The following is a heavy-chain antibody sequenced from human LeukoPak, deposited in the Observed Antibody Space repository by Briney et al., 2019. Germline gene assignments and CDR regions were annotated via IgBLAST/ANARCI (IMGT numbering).Heavy chain of an antibody. V-gene: IGHV1-8*03. CDR2: MNPNSGNT. CDR3: ARGGSGSGYLYYFDS. Sequence: GASVKVSCKASGYTFTSYDINWVRQATGQGLEWMGWMNPNSGNTGYAQKFQGRVTITRNTSISTAYMELSSLRSDDTAVYYCARGGSGSGYLYYFDSWGQGTLVSVSS. D-gene: IGHD3-10*01. J-gene: IGHJ4*02. CDR1: GYTFTSYD.